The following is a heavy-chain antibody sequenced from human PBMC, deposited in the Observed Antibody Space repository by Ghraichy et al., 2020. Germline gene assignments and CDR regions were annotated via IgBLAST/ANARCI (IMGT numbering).Heavy chain of an antibody. CDR1: GFTFSSYG. CDR3: ARLSSGWYDWSYYFDY. CDR2: IWYDGSNK. V-gene: IGHV3-33*08. J-gene: IGHJ4*02. Sequence: GGSLRLSCAASGFTFSSYGMHWVRQAPGKGLEWVAVIWYDGSNKYYADSVKGRFTISRDNSKNTLYLQMNSLRAEDTAVYYCARLSSGWYDWSYYFDYWGQRTLVTVSS. D-gene: IGHD6-19*01.